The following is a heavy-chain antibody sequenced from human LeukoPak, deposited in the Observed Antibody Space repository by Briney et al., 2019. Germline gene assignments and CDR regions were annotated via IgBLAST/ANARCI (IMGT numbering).Heavy chain of an antibody. Sequence: SETLSLTCAVYGGSFSGYYWSWIRQPPGKGLEWIGEINHSGSTNYNPSLKSRVTISVDTSKNQFSLKLSSVTAADTAVYYCARDSGYDSYGMDVWGQGTTVTVSS. CDR2: INHSGST. J-gene: IGHJ6*02. CDR1: GGSFSGYY. D-gene: IGHD5-12*01. CDR3: ARDSGYDSYGMDV. V-gene: IGHV4-34*01.